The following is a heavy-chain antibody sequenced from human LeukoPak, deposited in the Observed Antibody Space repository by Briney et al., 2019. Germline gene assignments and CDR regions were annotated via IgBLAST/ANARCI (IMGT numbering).Heavy chain of an antibody. D-gene: IGHD4-17*01. CDR3: ARELAGAVTPTFDY. CDR2: IYTSGST. Sequence: SETLSLTCTVSGGSISSYYWSWIRQPAGKGLEWIGRIYTSGSTNYNPSLKSRVTMSVDTSENQFSLKLSSVTAADTAVYYCARELAGAVTPTFDYWGQGTLVTVSS. V-gene: IGHV4-4*07. J-gene: IGHJ4*02. CDR1: GGSISSYY.